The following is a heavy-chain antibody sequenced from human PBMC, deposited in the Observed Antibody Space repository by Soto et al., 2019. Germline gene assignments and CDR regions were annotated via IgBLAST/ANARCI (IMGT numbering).Heavy chain of an antibody. CDR3: ARRYGGNLDD. V-gene: IGHV4-34*01. J-gene: IGHJ4*02. D-gene: IGHD1-26*01. CDR2: INHSGST. CDR1: GGSFSGYY. Sequence: SETLSLTCAVYGGSFSGYYWSWIRQPPGKGLEWIGEINHSGSTNYNPSPKSRVTISVDTSKNQFSLKLSSVTVADAAVYYCARRYGGNLDDWSQGTLVTVSS.